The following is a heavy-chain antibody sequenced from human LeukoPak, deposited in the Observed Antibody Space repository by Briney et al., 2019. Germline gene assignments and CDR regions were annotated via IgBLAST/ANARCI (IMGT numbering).Heavy chain of an antibody. CDR2: ISGDGGNP. CDR3: AKDPIAVAGTGWFDP. CDR1: GFTFDDYA. J-gene: IGHJ5*02. D-gene: IGHD6-19*01. V-gene: IGHV3-43*02. Sequence: GGSLRLSCAASGFTFDDYAMHWVRQAPGKGLEWVSLISGDGGNPYYADSVKGRFTISRDNSKNSLYLRMNSLRTEDTALYFCAKDPIAVAGTGWFDPWGQGTLVTVSS.